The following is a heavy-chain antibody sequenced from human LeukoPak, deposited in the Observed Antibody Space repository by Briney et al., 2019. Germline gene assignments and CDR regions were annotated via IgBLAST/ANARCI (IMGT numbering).Heavy chain of an antibody. CDR3: ARDQLLWFGELWGIDY. V-gene: IGHV3-21*01. D-gene: IGHD3-10*01. Sequence: GGSLRLSCAASGFTFSSYSMNWVRQVPGKGLEWVSSITRSSIYIYYADSLKSRFTISRDNAKNSLYLQMNSLRAEDTAVYYCARDQLLWFGELWGIDYWGQGTLVTVSS. CDR2: ITRSSIYI. CDR1: GFTFSSYS. J-gene: IGHJ4*02.